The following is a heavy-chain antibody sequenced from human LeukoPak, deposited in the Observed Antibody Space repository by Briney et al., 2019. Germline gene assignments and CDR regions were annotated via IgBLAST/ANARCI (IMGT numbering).Heavy chain of an antibody. CDR1: GGSFSGYY. D-gene: IGHD3-22*01. CDR3: ARGPPNDYYDSSGYYFDY. J-gene: IGHJ4*02. Sequence: PSETLSLTCAVYGGSFSGYYWSWIRQPPGKGREWIGEINHSGSANYNPSLKSRVTISVDTSKNQFSLKLSSVTAADTAVYYCARGPPNDYYDSSGYYFDYWGQGTLVTVSS. V-gene: IGHV4-34*01. CDR2: INHSGSA.